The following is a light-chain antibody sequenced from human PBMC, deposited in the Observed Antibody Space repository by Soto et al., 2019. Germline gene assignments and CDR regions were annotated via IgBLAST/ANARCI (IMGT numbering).Light chain of an antibody. CDR1: QTHISY. V-gene: IGKV1-5*01. J-gene: IGKJ1*01. CDR2: DTS. CDR3: HYYRDYSWT. Sequence: DVHLTQSPSTLSASVGDRVTITCRASQTHISYLAWYQQKPGTAPKLLIYDTSSLETGFPSRFSGSRSSTHFTLTISRLQPHDFASYDCHYYRDYSWTFGKETKVDLK.